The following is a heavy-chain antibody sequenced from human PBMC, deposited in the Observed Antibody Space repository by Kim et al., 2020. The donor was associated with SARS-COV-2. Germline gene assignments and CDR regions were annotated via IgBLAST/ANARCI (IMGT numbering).Heavy chain of an antibody. Sequence: GGSLRLSCTASGFTFGDYAMSWVRQAPGKGLEWVGFIRSKAYGGTTEYAASVKRRFTISRDDSKSIAYLQMNSLKTEDTAVYYCTRYSGWGYYYYYYGMDVWGQGTTVTVSS. D-gene: IGHD5-12*01. CDR3: TRYSGWGYYYYYYGMDV. CDR2: IRSKAYGGTT. J-gene: IGHJ6*02. CDR1: GFTFGDYA. V-gene: IGHV3-49*04.